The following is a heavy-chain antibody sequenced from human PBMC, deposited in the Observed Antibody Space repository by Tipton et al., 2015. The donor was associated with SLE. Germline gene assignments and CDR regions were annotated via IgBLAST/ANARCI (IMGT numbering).Heavy chain of an antibody. Sequence: TLSLTCTVSGGSISSHYWSWIRQPPGKGLQWIGYIDYRGTASYNPSLKSRVTISVDTSKNQFSLKLSSVTAADTAVYYCARGGSLPDWGLGTMVTVSS. CDR1: GGSISSHY. CDR3: ARGGSLPD. V-gene: IGHV4-59*11. J-gene: IGHJ3*01. CDR2: IDYRGTA.